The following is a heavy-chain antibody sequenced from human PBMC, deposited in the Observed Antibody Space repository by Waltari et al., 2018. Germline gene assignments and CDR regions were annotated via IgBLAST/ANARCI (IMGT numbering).Heavy chain of an antibody. V-gene: IGHV1-69*05. CDR1: GVSFTKYA. CDR2: VIPFSQTT. CDR3: ARGRHYLDSRGHQAMGNAFDI. Sequence: QVQLVQSGAEVKTPGSSVKVSCWASGVSFTKYAFNWLRQAPGQGLEWVGGVIPFSQTTKYAQNVQGIVRIATGESATSAYLELSSLRSEDTAVYYCARGRHYLDSRGHQAMGNAFDIWGQGTTVTVSS. D-gene: IGHD3-22*01. J-gene: IGHJ3*02.